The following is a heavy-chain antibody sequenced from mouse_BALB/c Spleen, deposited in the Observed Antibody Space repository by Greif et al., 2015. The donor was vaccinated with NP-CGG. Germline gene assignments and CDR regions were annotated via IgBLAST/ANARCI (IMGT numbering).Heavy chain of an antibody. V-gene: IGHV5-12-1*01. J-gene: IGHJ2*01. CDR3: ARHYYGSSYSY. D-gene: IGHD1-1*01. Sequence: EVKLVESGGGLVKPGGSLKLSCAASGFAFSSYDMSWVRQTPEKRLEWVAYISSGGGSTYYPDTVKGRLTISRDNAKNTLYLQMSSLKSEDTAMYYCARHYYGSSYSYWGQGTTLTVSS. CDR1: GFAFSSYD. CDR2: ISSGGGST.